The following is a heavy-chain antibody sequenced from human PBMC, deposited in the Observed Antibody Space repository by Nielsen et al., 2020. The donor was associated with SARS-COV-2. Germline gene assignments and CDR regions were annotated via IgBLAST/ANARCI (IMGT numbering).Heavy chain of an antibody. CDR2: VYPGDSDT. J-gene: IGHJ6*02. Sequence: GESLKISCQGSGYNFATYWIAWVRQMPGKGLEWMGVVYPGDSDTRYSPSFQGQVIISFDKSIITAYLQWNSLQASDSAMYYCARLQSSTGGGMDVWGQGTAVTVSS. CDR3: ARLQSSTGGGMDV. CDR1: GYNFATYW. V-gene: IGHV5-51*01. D-gene: IGHD6-13*01.